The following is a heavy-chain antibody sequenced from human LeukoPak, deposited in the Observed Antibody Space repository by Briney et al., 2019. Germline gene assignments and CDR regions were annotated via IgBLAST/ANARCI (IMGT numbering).Heavy chain of an antibody. CDR1: GYRFISYW. D-gene: IGHD6-19*01. V-gene: IGHV5-51*01. J-gene: IGHJ4*02. CDR3: ARSGGWSSYYFDY. Sequence: RSGESLKISCKGSGYRFISYWMGWVRQMPAKGLEWMGIIYPGDSDTRYSPSFQGQVTISADKSISTAYLQWNSLKASDTAMYYCARSGGWSSYYFDYWGQGTLVTVSS. CDR2: IYPGDSDT.